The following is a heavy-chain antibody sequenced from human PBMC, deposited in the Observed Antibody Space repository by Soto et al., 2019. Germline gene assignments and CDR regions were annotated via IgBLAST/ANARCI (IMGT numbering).Heavy chain of an antibody. J-gene: IGHJ6*02. CDR1: GFTFSSYW. CDR3: ARDTYTTTARGYYGMDV. Sequence: LXLSGAGSGFTFSSYWMHWVLQAPGKGLEWVAVIWYDGSNKYYADSVKGRFTISRDNSKNTLYLQMNSLRAEDTAVYYCARDTYTTTARGYYGMDVWAQRTTVTVSS. CDR2: IWYDGSNK. V-gene: IGHV3-33*01. D-gene: IGHD2-2*02.